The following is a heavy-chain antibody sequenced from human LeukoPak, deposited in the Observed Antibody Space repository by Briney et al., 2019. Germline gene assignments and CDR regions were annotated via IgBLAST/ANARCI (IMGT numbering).Heavy chain of an antibody. CDR1: GFTFSSYS. Sequence: GSLRLSCAASGFTFSSYSMNWVRQAPGKGLEWVSYISSSSSTIYYADSVKGRFTISRDNAKNSLYLQMNSLRAEDTAVYYCARDVRYSGSYYFDYWGQGTLVTVSS. CDR3: ARDVRYSGSYYFDY. J-gene: IGHJ4*02. CDR2: ISSSSSTI. V-gene: IGHV3-48*04. D-gene: IGHD3-9*01.